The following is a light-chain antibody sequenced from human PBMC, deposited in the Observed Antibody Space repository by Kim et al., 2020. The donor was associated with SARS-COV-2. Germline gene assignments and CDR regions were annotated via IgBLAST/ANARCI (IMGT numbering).Light chain of an antibody. J-gene: IGLJ3*02. V-gene: IGLV1-44*01. Sequence: QSVLTQPPSASGTPGQRVTISCSGSSSNIGSNAVNWFQQLPGTAPHLLIFLDDQRPSGVPDRFSGSRSGTSASLAISGLQSEDEADYYCATWDDELGRWFFGGGTQLTVL. CDR2: LDD. CDR1: SSNIGSNA. CDR3: ATWDDELGRWF.